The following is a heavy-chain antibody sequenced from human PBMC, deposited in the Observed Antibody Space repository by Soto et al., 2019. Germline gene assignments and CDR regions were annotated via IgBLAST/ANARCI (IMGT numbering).Heavy chain of an antibody. V-gene: IGHV3-11*01. J-gene: IGHJ4*02. Sequence: NPAGTLRLSCAASGFTFSDYYRSWIRQAPGKGLEWVSYISSSGSTIYYADSVKGRFTISRDNAKNSLYLQMNSLRAEDTAVYYCASTRGSSYDYWGQGTLVTVSS. CDR1: GFTFSDYY. CDR2: ISSSGSTI. D-gene: IGHD6-6*01. CDR3: ASTRGSSYDY.